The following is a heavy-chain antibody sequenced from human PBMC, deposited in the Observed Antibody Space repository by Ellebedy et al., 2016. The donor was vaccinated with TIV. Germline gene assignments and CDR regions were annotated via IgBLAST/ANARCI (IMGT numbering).Heavy chain of an antibody. CDR3: ARETLTTVVTRSAFDI. Sequence: GESLKISCAASGFSFSRSDMHWVRQAPDKGPEWVAVISSDGKDQYYADSVKGRFTISRDNAKNSLYLQMNSLRDEDTAVYYCARETLTTVVTRSAFDIWGQGTMVTVSS. CDR2: ISSDGKDQ. V-gene: IGHV3-33*08. D-gene: IGHD4-23*01. J-gene: IGHJ3*02. CDR1: GFSFSRSD.